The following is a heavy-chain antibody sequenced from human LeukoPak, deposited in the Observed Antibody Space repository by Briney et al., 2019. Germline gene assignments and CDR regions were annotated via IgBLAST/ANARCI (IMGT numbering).Heavy chain of an antibody. CDR2: LSGSGGSP. D-gene: IGHD1-1*01. V-gene: IGHV3-23*01. Sequence: GGSLRLSCAASGFTFSSYEMNWGRQAPGKGLEWVSALSGSGGSPYYADSVRGRFTISRDNSKNTLYLQMNSLRAEDTAVYYCAKERTSEGYFDYWGQGTLVTVSS. CDR3: AKERTSEGYFDY. J-gene: IGHJ4*02. CDR1: GFTFSSYE.